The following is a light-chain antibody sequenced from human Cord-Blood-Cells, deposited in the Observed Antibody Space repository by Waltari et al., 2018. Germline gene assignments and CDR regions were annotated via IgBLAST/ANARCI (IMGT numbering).Light chain of an antibody. CDR3: QQYNNWPRT. CDR1: QSVSSN. CDR2: GSS. V-gene: IGKV3-15*01. Sequence: EIVMTQSPATLSVSPGERATLSCRASQSVSSNLAWYQQKPGQAPRLLIYGSSTRATGIPAMFSGSGSGTECTLTISSLQAEDFAVYYGQQYNNWPRTFGQGTKVEIK. J-gene: IGKJ1*01.